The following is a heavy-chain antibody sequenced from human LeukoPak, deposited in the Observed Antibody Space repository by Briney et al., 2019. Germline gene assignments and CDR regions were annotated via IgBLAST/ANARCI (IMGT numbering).Heavy chain of an antibody. V-gene: IGHV5-51*01. CDR2: IYPGDSDT. CDR3: ARIAVAGPRYYYYYGMDV. D-gene: IGHD6-19*01. CDR1: GYSSTSYW. J-gene: IGHJ6*02. Sequence: GESLKISCKGSGYSSTSYWIGWVRQMPGKGLEWMGIIYPGDSDTRYSPSFQGQVTVSADKSISTAYLQWSSLKASDTAMYYCARIAVAGPRYYYYYGMDVWGQGTTVTVSS.